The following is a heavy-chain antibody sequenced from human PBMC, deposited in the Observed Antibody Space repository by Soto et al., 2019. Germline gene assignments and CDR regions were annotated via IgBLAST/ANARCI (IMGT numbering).Heavy chain of an antibody. Sequence: VSSVEVSCKASGGTLSSYAISWVRQAPGQGLEWMGGIIPIFGTANYAQKFQGRVTITADKSTGTAYLQLGSLRSEDTAVYYWARGHRCWYALDIWGPETTVAVS. CDR3: ARGHRCWYALDI. J-gene: IGHJ3*02. CDR1: GGTLSSYA. V-gene: IGHV1-69*06. CDR2: IIPIFGTA. D-gene: IGHD6-13*01.